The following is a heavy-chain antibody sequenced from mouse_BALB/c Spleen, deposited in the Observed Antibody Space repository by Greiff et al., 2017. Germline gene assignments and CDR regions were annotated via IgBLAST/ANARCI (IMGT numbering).Heavy chain of an antibody. CDR1: GFTFSSFG. V-gene: IGHV5-17*02. CDR3: ARGGVGRFYAMDY. J-gene: IGHJ4*01. Sequence: DVMLVESGGGLVQPGGSRKLSCAASGFTFSSFGMHWVRQAPEKGLEWVAYISSGSSTIYYADTVKGRFTISRDNPKNTLFLQMTSLRSEDTAMYYCARGGVGRFYAMDYWGQGTSVTVSS. D-gene: IGHD4-1*01. CDR2: ISSGSSTI.